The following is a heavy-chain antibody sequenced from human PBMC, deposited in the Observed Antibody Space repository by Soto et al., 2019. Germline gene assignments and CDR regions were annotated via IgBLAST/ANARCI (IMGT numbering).Heavy chain of an antibody. D-gene: IGHD5-18*01. CDR1: GGSISSGDYY. CDR2: IYYSGST. J-gene: IGHJ6*02. V-gene: IGHV4-30-4*01. Sequence: SETLSLTCTVSGGSISSGDYYWSWIRQPPEKGQEWIGYIYYSGSTYYNQSLKSRVTISVDTSKNQFSLKLSSVTAADTAVYYCARANSYGYGDDYYYYYGMDVWGQGTTVTVSS. CDR3: ARANSYGYGDDYYYYYGMDV.